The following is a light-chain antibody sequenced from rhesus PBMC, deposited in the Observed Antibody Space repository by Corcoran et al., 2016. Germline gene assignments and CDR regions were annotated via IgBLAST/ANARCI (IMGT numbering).Light chain of an antibody. V-gene: IGKV3-42*01. Sequence: EIVMTQSPATLSLSPGERATLSCRASQSVNSSLAWYHQKPGQAPKLLIYGASSRPTGIPDRFSGPGSGTEFPLTISSLEPEDVRIYYCQQDYSWPLTFGGGTKVDLK. J-gene: IGKJ4*01. CDR1: QSVNSS. CDR2: GAS. CDR3: QQDYSWPLT.